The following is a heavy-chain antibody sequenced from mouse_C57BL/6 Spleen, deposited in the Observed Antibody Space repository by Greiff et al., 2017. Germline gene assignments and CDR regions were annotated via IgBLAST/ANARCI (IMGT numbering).Heavy chain of an antibody. Sequence: EVQLQQSGPVLVKPGASVKMSCKASGYTFTDYYMNWVKQSHGKSLEWIGVINPYNGGTSYNQKFKGKATLTVDKSSSTAYMELNSLTSEDSAVYYCAISEIYYDFYFDYWGQGTTLTVSS. CDR2: INPYNGGT. D-gene: IGHD2-4*01. V-gene: IGHV1-19*01. CDR3: AISEIYYDFYFDY. CDR1: GYTFTDYY. J-gene: IGHJ2*01.